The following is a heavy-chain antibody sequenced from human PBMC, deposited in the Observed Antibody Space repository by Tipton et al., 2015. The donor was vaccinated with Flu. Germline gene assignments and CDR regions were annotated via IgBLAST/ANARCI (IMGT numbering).Heavy chain of an antibody. CDR3: ARDANYDILTGYHGMDV. CDR2: IYTSGST. CDR1: GGSISSYY. V-gene: IGHV4-4*07. D-gene: IGHD3-9*01. Sequence: GSLRLSCTVSGGSISSYYWSWIRQPAGKGLEWIGRIYTSGSTNYNPSLKSRVTMSVDTSKNQFSLKLSSVTAADTAVYYCARDANYDILTGYHGMDVWGQGTTVTVSS. J-gene: IGHJ6*02.